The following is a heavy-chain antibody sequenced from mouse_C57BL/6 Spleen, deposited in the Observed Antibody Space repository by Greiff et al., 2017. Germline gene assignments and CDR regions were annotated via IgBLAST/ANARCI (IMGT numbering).Heavy chain of an antibody. CDR3: ARSKPPTGRGYFDV. CDR1: GYSFTDYN. J-gene: IGHJ1*03. D-gene: IGHD3-3*01. V-gene: IGHV1-39*01. CDR2: INPNYGTT. Sequence: LLESGPELVKPGASVKISCKASGYSFTDYNMNWVKQSNGKSLEWIGVINPNYGTTSYNQKFKGKATLTVDQSSSTAYMQLNSLTSEDSAVYYCARSKPPTGRGYFDVWGTGTTVTVSS.